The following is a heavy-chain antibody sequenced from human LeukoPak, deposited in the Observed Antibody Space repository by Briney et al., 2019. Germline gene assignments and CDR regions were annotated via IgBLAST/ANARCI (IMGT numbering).Heavy chain of an antibody. CDR2: MNPSSGVT. CDR3: ASRAASVTLGY. Sequence: VASVRVSCKASGYTFSGYQVHWLRQAPGQGLEWMGRMNPSSGVTNYAQKLQGRVTMTRDTSINTAYLDLSALKSDDTAVYYCASRAASVTLGYWGQGTLVTVSS. J-gene: IGHJ4*02. V-gene: IGHV1-2*06. CDR1: GYTFSGYQ. D-gene: IGHD2-15*01.